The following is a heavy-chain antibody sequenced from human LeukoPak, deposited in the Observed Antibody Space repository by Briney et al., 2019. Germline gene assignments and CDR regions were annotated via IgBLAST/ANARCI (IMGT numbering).Heavy chain of an antibody. Sequence: SQTLSLTCATSGDSVSSNSAAWNWIRQSPSRGLEWLGRTYYRSKWYNDYAVSVKSRITINPDTSKNQFSLQLNSVTPEDTAVYYCASDALSNSWNTFDYWGQGTLVTVSS. V-gene: IGHV6-1*01. J-gene: IGHJ4*02. CDR2: TYYRSKWYN. D-gene: IGHD6-13*01. CDR3: ASDALSNSWNTFDY. CDR1: GDSVSSNSAA.